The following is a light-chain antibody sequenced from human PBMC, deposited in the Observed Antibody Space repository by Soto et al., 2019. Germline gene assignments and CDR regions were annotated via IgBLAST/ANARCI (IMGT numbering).Light chain of an antibody. CDR2: GAS. V-gene: IGKV3-15*01. Sequence: EIVMTQSPATLSVSPGERATLSCRASQSVNSNLAWYQQKPGQAPRLLIYGASTRATGVPARFSGSGSGTEFILIVTRLQSDDLAVYYCQQYNHWPTFGQRIKVELK. CDR1: QSVNSN. J-gene: IGKJ1*01. CDR3: QQYNHWPT.